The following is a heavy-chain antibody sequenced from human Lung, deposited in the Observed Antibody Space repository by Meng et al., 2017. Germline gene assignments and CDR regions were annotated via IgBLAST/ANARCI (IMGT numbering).Heavy chain of an antibody. Sequence: QVQLVQSGAELKKPGASVKVSCKASGYTFIRHGISWVRQAPGQGLEWMGWISTYNGNTNYAQKFQGRVTMTTDTSTSTAYMELRSLRSDDTAVYYCAVMGLYGDYDNWYFDLWGRGTLVTVSS. CDR3: AVMGLYGDYDNWYFDL. J-gene: IGHJ2*01. D-gene: IGHD4-17*01. CDR1: GYTFIRHG. V-gene: IGHV1-18*01. CDR2: ISTYNGNT.